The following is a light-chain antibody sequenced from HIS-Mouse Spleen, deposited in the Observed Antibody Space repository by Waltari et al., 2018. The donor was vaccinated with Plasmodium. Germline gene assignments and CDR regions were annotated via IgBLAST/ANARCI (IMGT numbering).Light chain of an antibody. Sequence: EIVLTQSPATLSLSPGERATLSCRASQSVSSYLAWYQQKPGQAPRILVDDASNRATGIPARFSVRGSGTVFTLAISSLEPEDFAGYYCQHRSNWLITFGQGTRLEIK. CDR3: QHRSNWLIT. CDR2: DAS. CDR1: QSVSSY. V-gene: IGKV3-11*01. J-gene: IGKJ5*01.